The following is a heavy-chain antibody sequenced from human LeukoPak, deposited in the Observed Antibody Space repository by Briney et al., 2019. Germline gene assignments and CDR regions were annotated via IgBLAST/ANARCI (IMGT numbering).Heavy chain of an antibody. CDR1: GYTFTGYY. V-gene: IGHV1-2*06. J-gene: IGHJ4*02. Sequence: ASVKVSCKASGYTFTGYYMHWVRQAPGQGLEWMGRINPNSGGTNYAQKFQGRVTITADESTSTAYMELSSLRSEDTAVYYCARGLPYGSGSYFLDYWGQGTLVTVSS. D-gene: IGHD3-10*01. CDR2: INPNSGGT. CDR3: ARGLPYGSGSYFLDY.